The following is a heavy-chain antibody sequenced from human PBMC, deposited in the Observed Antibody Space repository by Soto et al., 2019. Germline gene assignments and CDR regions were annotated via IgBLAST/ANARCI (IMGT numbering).Heavy chain of an antibody. CDR3: ARSLITIFGVVIRTSEYYFDY. Sequence: EVQLVQSGGGLVQPGGSLRLSCGASGFTFSSHWMTWVRQAPGKGLEWVASINPDGSVKHYVDSVKGRFTISRDNADHSLYLQMNSLRAEDTAVYYCARSLITIFGVVIRTSEYYFDYWGQGTLVTVSS. D-gene: IGHD3-3*01. CDR1: GFTFSSHW. V-gene: IGHV3-7*01. J-gene: IGHJ4*02. CDR2: INPDGSVK.